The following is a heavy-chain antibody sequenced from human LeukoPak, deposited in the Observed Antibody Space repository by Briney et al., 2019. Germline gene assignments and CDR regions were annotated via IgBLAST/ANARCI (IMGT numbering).Heavy chain of an antibody. CDR1: GFTVSSNY. CDR2: IYSGGST. CDR3: ARVTVRPWYYFDY. J-gene: IGHJ4*02. Sequence: GGSLRLSCAASGFTVSSNYMSWVRQAPGKGLEWASVIYSGGSTYYADSVKGRFTISRDNSKNTLYLQMNSLRAEDTAVYYCARVTVRPWYYFDYWGQGTLVTVSS. D-gene: IGHD4/OR15-4a*01. V-gene: IGHV3-66*01.